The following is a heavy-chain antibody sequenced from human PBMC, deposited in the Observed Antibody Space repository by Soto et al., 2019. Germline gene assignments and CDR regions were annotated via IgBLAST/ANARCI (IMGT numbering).Heavy chain of an antibody. CDR2: IWYDGSNT. V-gene: IGHV3-33*01. Sequence: QVQVVESGGGVVQPGRSLRLSCAASGFTFRNYGMHWVRKAPGKGLEWVAHIWYDGSNTFYTDSVKGRFTISRDNSKSTRHLQVNSLSAEDTAVYYCTRDVSSRYFDLWGRGSLVTVSS. CDR3: TRDVSSRYFDL. CDR1: GFTFRNYG. J-gene: IGHJ2*01.